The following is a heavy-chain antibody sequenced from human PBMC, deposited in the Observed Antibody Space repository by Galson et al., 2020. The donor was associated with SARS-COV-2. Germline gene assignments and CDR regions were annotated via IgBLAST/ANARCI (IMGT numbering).Heavy chain of an antibody. D-gene: IGHD5-18*01. V-gene: IGHV3-30-3*01. CDR1: GFTFSSYA. CDR2: ISYDGSNK. CDR3: ASGYSYGVFNY. J-gene: IGHJ4*02. Sequence: GSLRLSCAASGFTFSSYAMHWVRQAPGKGLEWVAVISYDGSNKYYADSVKGRFTISRDNSKNTLYLQMNSLRAEDTAVYYCASGYSYGVFNYWGQGTLVTVSS.